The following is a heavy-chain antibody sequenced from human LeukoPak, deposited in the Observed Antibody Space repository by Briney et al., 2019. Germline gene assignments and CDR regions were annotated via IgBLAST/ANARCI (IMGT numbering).Heavy chain of an antibody. J-gene: IGHJ4*02. CDR3: ATSAARAIES. D-gene: IGHD6-25*01. CDR2: IKQDGSEK. V-gene: IGHV3-7*01. Sequence: GGSLRLSCAAPGFTFSSYWMSWVRQAPGKGLECVANIKQDGSEKYYVDSVRGRFTLSRDNAKNSLYLQMNSLRVEDTAVYYCATSAARAIESWGQGTLVTVSS. CDR1: GFTFSSYW.